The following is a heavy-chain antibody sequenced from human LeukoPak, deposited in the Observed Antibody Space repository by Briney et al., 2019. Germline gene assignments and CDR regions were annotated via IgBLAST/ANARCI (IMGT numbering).Heavy chain of an antibody. V-gene: IGHV1-69*13. Sequence: ASVKVSCKASGGTLSSYAISWVRQAPGQGLEWMGGIIPNFGTANYAQKFQGRVTITADESTSTAYMELSSLRSEDTAVYYRARVEGGFGELTLYYYYGMDVWGQGTTVTVSS. CDR3: ARVEGGFGELTLYYYYGMDV. CDR2: IIPNFGTA. D-gene: IGHD3-10*01. J-gene: IGHJ6*02. CDR1: GGTLSSYA.